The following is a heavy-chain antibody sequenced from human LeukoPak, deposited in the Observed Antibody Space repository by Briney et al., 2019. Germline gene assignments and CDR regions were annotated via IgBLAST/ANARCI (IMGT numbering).Heavy chain of an antibody. CDR3: ATPFRNIVVEPAAIGVPGY. J-gene: IGHJ4*02. CDR2: ISGSGGST. D-gene: IGHD2-2*01. Sequence: GGSLRLSCAASGFTFSSYAMSWVRQAPGKGLEWVSGISGSGGSTYYADAVKGRFTISRDNAKTTLYLQMNSLRAEETAVYFCATPFRNIVVEPAAIGVPGYWGQGTLVTVSS. CDR1: GFTFSSYA. V-gene: IGHV3-23*01.